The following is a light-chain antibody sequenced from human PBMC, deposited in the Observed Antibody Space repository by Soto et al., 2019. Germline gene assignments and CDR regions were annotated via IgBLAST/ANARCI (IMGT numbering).Light chain of an antibody. CDR2: GAS. V-gene: IGKV3-20*01. J-gene: IGKJ1*01. CDR3: QQYGGLPT. CDR1: QSVTSSY. Sequence: EIMLTQSPATLSVSPGERVTLSCRASQSVTSSYIAWYQQKSGQAPRLLLYGASSRATGIPDRFRGSGSGTDFTLTISRLEPEDFAVYYCQQYGGLPTFGQGTKV.